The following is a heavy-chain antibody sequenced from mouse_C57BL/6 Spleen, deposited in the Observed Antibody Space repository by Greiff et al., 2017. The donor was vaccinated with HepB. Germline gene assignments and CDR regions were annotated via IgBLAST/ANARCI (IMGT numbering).Heavy chain of an antibody. V-gene: IGHV1-26*01. J-gene: IGHJ4*01. Sequence: VQLQQSGPELVKPGASVKISCKASGYTFTDYYMNWVKQSHGKSLEWIGDINPNNGVTSYNQKFKGKATLTVDKSSSTAYMELRSLTSEDSAVYYCARWDYAGAMDYWGQGTSVTVSS. CDR1: GYTFTDYY. D-gene: IGHD2-4*01. CDR2: INPNNGVT. CDR3: ARWDYAGAMDY.